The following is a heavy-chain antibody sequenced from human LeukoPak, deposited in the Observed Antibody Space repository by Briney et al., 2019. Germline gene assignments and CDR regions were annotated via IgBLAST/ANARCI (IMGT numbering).Heavy chain of an antibody. Sequence: PGGSLRLSCAASGFTFSIYAMSWVRQAPGKGLEWVSSISGTSGNTYYADSVKGRFAISRDNSKDTLYLQMNSLRAEDTAVYYCARDPCGSTSCYADYWGQGTLVTVSS. V-gene: IGHV3-23*01. D-gene: IGHD2-2*01. J-gene: IGHJ4*02. CDR3: ARDPCGSTSCYADY. CDR2: ISGTSGNT. CDR1: GFTFSIYA.